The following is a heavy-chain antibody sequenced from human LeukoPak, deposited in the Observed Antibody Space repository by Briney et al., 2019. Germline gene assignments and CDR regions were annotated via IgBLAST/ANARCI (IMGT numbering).Heavy chain of an antibody. D-gene: IGHD6-19*01. Sequence: GGSLRLSCAASGFTFSGYGMHWVRQAPGKGLEWVAFIRYDGSNKYYADSVKGRFTISRDNSKNTLYLQINSLRAEDTAVYYCVTLDRIAVAGTIPWGQGTLVTVSS. CDR3: VTLDRIAVAGTIP. CDR2: IRYDGSNK. CDR1: GFTFSGYG. J-gene: IGHJ5*02. V-gene: IGHV3-30*02.